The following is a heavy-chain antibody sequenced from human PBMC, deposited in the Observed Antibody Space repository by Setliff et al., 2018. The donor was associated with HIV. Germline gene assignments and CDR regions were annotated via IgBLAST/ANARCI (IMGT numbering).Heavy chain of an antibody. V-gene: IGHV1-69*05. D-gene: IGHD2-21*02. CDR3: ASAYCGGDCYSVGDAFDV. J-gene: IGHJ3*01. CDR2: ILGIFGTT. CDR1: GDAFNSNA. Sequence: SVKVSCKTSGDAFNSNAISWVRQAPGQGLEWMGGILGIFGTTYYAQKFQGRVTITTDESTSTAYMELSSLRSEDTAVYYCASAYCGGDCYSVGDAFDVWGQGTMVTVSS.